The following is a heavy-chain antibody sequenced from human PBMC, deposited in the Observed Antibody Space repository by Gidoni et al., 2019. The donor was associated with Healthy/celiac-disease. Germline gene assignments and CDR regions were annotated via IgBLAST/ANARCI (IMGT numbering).Heavy chain of an antibody. J-gene: IGHJ4*02. CDR1: GFTFHDYA. CDR3: AKGPSMWYFDY. CDR2: ISWNSGSK. D-gene: IGHD2-15*01. Sequence: EVQLVESGGGLVQPGRSLRLSCAASGFTFHDYAMHWVRQVPGKGLEWVSRISWNSGSKHYADSVKGRFTISRDNAKNSLYLQLNSLRPEDTALYYCAKGPSMWYFDYWGQGTLVTVSS. V-gene: IGHV3-9*01.